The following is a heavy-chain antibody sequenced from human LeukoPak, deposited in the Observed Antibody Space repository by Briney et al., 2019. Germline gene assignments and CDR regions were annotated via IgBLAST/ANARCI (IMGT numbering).Heavy chain of an antibody. V-gene: IGHV3-30*03. D-gene: IGHD6-6*01. CDR3: ARGIAARAAPYYYYYGMDV. CDR1: GFTFSHCG. Sequence: PGGSLRLSCAASGFTFSHCGTHWVRQAPGKGLEWVALISYEGSRTFYADSVKGRFTISRDNSKNTLYLQMNSLRTEDTALYYCARGIAARAAPYYYYYGMDVWGQGTTVTVSS. CDR2: ISYEGSRT. J-gene: IGHJ6*02.